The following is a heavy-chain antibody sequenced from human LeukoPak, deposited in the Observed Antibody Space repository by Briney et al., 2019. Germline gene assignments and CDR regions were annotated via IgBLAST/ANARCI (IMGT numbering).Heavy chain of an antibody. J-gene: IGHJ4*02. V-gene: IGHV3-11*01. Sequence: GGSLRLSCAASGFTLSDYYMSWVRQAPGKGLEWVSYISSSGSTIYYADSVKGRFTISRDNAKNSLYLQMNSLRAEDTAVYYCARGPPYYDILTGYPDYWGQGTLVTVSS. CDR1: GFTLSDYY. CDR2: ISSSGSTI. D-gene: IGHD3-9*01. CDR3: ARGPPYYDILTGYPDY.